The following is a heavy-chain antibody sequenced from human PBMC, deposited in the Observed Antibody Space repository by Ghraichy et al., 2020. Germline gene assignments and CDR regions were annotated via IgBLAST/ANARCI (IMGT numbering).Heavy chain of an antibody. Sequence: SETLSLTCTVSDDSFSSHYWSWIRQPAGKGLEWIGRIYTSGTTNYNPSLKSRVTMSVDTSKNQFSLSLTSVTAADAPVYYCARGTGTTNFEYWGQGTLVTVSS. V-gene: IGHV4-4*07. CDR2: IYTSGTT. D-gene: IGHD1-7*01. CDR1: DDSFSSHY. CDR3: ARGTGTTNFEY. J-gene: IGHJ4*02.